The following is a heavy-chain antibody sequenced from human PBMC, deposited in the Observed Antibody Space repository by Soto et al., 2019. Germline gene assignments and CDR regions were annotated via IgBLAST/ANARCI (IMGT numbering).Heavy chain of an antibody. V-gene: IGHV3-30-3*01. D-gene: IGHD3-16*02. CDR3: ASSTDYVWGSYRYYYYGMDV. CDR1: GFTFSSYA. Sequence: PGGSLRLSCAASGFTFSSYAMHWVRQAPGKGLEWVAVISYDGSNKYYADSVKGRFTISRDNSKNTLYLQMNSLRAEDTAVYYCASSTDYVWGSYRYYYYGMDVWGQGTTVTVS. CDR2: ISYDGSNK. J-gene: IGHJ6*02.